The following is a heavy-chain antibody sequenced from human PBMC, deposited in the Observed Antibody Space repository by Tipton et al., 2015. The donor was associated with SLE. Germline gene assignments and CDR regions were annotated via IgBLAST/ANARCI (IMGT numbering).Heavy chain of an antibody. CDR2: IYYSGST. D-gene: IGHD3-10*01. CDR1: GGSISSSSYY. Sequence: LRLSCTVSGGSISSSSYYWGWIRQPPGKGLEWIGSIYYSGSTYYNPSLKSRVTISVDTSKNQFSLKLSSVTAADTAVYYCARDRVGLWFRTNYYYYYGMDVWGQGTTVTVSS. J-gene: IGHJ6*02. V-gene: IGHV4-39*07. CDR3: ARDRVGLWFRTNYYYYYGMDV.